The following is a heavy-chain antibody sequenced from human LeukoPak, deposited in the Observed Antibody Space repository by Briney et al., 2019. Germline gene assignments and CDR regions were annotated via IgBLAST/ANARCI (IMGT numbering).Heavy chain of an antibody. CDR2: THYSGRT. J-gene: IGHJ4*02. CDR1: GGSISSGAFC. CDR3: ARRTYYYDSSGYYYFDY. V-gene: IGHV4-30-4*08. D-gene: IGHD3-22*01. Sequence: SQTLSLTCTVSGGSISSGAFCWTWIRQHPEKGLQWIGYTHYSGRTYYNPSLKSRVTISVDTSKNQCSLKLSSVTAADTAVYYCARRTYYYDSSGYYYFDYWGQGTLVTVSS.